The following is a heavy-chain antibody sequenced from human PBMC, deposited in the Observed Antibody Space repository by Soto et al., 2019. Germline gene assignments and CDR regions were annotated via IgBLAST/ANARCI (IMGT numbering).Heavy chain of an antibody. J-gene: IGHJ6*02. D-gene: IGHD3-9*01. CDR3: ARICRLSGYDILDV. V-gene: IGHV2-70*01. CDR1: GFSLSTSGMC. CDR2: IDWDDDK. Sequence: GSGPTLVNPTQTLTLTCTFSGFSLSTSGMCVSWIRQPPGKALEWLALIDWDDDKYYSTSLKTRLTISKDTSKNQVALTMTNMDPVDTATYYCARICRLSGYDILDVWGQGTTVTVSS.